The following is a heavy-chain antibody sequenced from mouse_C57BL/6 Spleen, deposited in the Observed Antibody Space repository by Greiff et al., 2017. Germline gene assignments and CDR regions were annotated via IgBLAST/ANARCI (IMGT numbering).Heavy chain of an antibody. CDR2: IRNNANGYTT. CDR3: ARYYGSSSYYAMDY. D-gene: IGHD1-1*01. CDR1: GFTFTDYY. Sequence: EVKLVESGGGLVQPGGSLSLSCAASGFTFTDYYMSWVRQPPGKALEWLGFIRNNANGYTTEYSASVKGRFTISRDNSQSILYLQMNALRAEDSATYYCARYYGSSSYYAMDYWGQGTSVTVSS. J-gene: IGHJ4*01. V-gene: IGHV7-3*01.